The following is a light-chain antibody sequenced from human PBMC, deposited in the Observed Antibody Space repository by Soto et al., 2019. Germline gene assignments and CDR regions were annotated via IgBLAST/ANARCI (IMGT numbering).Light chain of an antibody. CDR1: QSVSSS. Sequence: EIVLTQSPGTLSLSPGERATLSCRASQSVSSSYVAWYQQKPGQAPRLLIYGASSRAAGVPARFSGSGSETEFTLTIRSLQSEDFAVYFCQQYNNWPSFGQGTRLEIK. CDR3: QQYNNWPS. J-gene: IGKJ5*01. V-gene: IGKV3-15*01. CDR2: GAS.